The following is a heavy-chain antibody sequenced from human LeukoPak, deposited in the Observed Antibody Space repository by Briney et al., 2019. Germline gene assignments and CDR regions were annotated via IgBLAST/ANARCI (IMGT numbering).Heavy chain of an antibody. Sequence: GASVKVPCRGSGYTFTNYAVHWVRQAPGQRLEWLGWINPGNGDTKYSQNFQGRVTVTSDTSAATAYVELNSLTSEDTAVYYCARERWHCRVNCHSVYYYALDVWGQGTTVTVSS. J-gene: IGHJ6*02. CDR2: INPGNGDT. D-gene: IGHD2-15*01. V-gene: IGHV1-3*01. CDR1: GYTFTNYA. CDR3: ARERWHCRVNCHSVYYYALDV.